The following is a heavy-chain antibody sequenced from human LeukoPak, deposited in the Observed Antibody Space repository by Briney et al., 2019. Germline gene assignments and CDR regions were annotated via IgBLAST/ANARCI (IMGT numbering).Heavy chain of an antibody. D-gene: IGHD6-6*01. CDR3: AREGSLAARGDY. J-gene: IGHJ4*02. CDR1: GFTFSSYS. V-gene: IGHV3-21*01. CDR2: ISSSSSYI. Sequence: GGSLRLSXAASGFTFSSYSMNWVRQAPGKGLEWVSSISSSSSYIYYADSVKGRFTISRDNAKNSLYLQMNSLRAEDAAVYYCAREGSLAARGDYWGQGTLVTVSS.